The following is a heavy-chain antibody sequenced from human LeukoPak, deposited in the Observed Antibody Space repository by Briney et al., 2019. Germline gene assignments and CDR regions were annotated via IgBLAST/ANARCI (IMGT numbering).Heavy chain of an antibody. CDR1: GGSIRSSSYY. J-gene: IGHJ6*03. V-gene: IGHV4-39*01. CDR3: ARHYYHYYYMDV. Sequence: SETLSLTCTVSGGSIRSSSYYWGWIRQPPGKGLEWIGTIYYSGSTYYNPPLKSRVTISVGTSKNQFSLKVSSVTAADTAVYYCARHYYHYYYMDVWGKGTTVTVSS. CDR2: IYYSGST.